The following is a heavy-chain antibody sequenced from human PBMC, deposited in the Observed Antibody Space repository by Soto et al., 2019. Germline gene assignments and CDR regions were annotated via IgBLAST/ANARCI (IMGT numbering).Heavy chain of an antibody. CDR3: AREGSYSAYNFAHGIQLWSFDF. Sequence: LXETLSLTFTVSGGSINTFYWSWVRQPAGKGLEWIGRIFSSGSTSFNPSLESRVAMSVDTSKNHFSLNLSSVTAADMAVYYCAREGSYSAYNFAHGIQLWSFDFWGQGALVTVSS. CDR1: GGSINTFY. V-gene: IGHV4-4*07. D-gene: IGHD5-12*01. CDR2: IFSSGST. J-gene: IGHJ4*02.